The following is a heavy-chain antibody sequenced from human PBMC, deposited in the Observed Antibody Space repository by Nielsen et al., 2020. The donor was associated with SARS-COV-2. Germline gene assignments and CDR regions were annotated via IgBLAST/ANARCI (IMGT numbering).Heavy chain of an antibody. D-gene: IGHD2-8*01. V-gene: IGHV3-48*01. CDR2: ISSSSSTI. J-gene: IGHJ6*02. CDR1: GFTFSSYS. CDR3: ARGRVHVCWQNLVCEYGMDV. Sequence: GESLKISCAASGFTFSSYSMNWVRQAPGKGLEWVSYISSSSSTIYYADSVKGRFTISRDNAKNSLYLQMNSLRSDDTAVYYCARGRVHVCWQNLVCEYGMDVWGQGTTVTVSS.